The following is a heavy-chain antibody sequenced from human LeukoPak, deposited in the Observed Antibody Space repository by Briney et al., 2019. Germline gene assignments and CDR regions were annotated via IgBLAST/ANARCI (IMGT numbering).Heavy chain of an antibody. D-gene: IGHD3-22*01. Sequence: KPSETLSLTCAVYGGSFSGYYWSWIRQPPGKGLEWIGEINHSGSTNYNPSLKSRVTISVDTSKNQFSLKLSSVTAADTAVYYCARGLLYYYDSSGYYPWGQGTLVTVSS. CDR3: ARGLLYYYDSSGYYP. CDR1: GGSFSGYY. CDR2: INHSGST. J-gene: IGHJ5*02. V-gene: IGHV4-34*01.